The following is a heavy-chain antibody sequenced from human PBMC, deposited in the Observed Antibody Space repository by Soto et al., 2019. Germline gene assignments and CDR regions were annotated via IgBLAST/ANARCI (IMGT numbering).Heavy chain of an antibody. Sequence: QVQLQESGPGLVKPSETLSLTCTVSGGSISSYYWSWIRQPPGKGLEWIGYIYYSGSTNYNPSLKGPVTKTVKTFKNPFSPEASPGTAAETAVYFWGGREGPVFGLWGQGTLGT. CDR3: GGREGPVFGL. CDR1: GGSISSYY. D-gene: IGHD3-3*01. V-gene: IGHV4-59*01. CDR2: IYYSGST. J-gene: IGHJ4*02.